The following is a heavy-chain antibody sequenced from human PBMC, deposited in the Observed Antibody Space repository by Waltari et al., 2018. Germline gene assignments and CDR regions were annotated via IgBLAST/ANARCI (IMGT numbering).Heavy chain of an antibody. CDR3: AREVDYIWGSYRKGGWFDP. Sequence: QVQLQQWGAGLLKPSETLSLTCAVYGGSFSGYHWSWIRQPPGKGLEWIGEINHSGSTNYNPSLKSRVTISVETSKNQFSLKLSSVTAADTAVYYCAREVDYIWGSYRKGGWFDPWGQGTLVTVSS. J-gene: IGHJ5*02. CDR1: GGSFSGYH. D-gene: IGHD3-16*02. CDR2: INHSGST. V-gene: IGHV4-34*01.